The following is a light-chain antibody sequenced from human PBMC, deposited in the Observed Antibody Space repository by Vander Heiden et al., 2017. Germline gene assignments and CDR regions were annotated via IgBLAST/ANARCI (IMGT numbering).Light chain of an antibody. V-gene: IGKV1-5*03. J-gene: IGKJ1*01. CDR1: QSIHSW. CDR3: QQRNTLPWT. CDR2: KAS. Sequence: DIQMTQSPSTLSADAGDRVTITCRASQSIHSWLAWYQQKPGKAPKLLIYKASSLESGVPSRFAGSGSETEFTLTISSLQPDDFATYYCQQRNTLPWTFGPGTKVEVK.